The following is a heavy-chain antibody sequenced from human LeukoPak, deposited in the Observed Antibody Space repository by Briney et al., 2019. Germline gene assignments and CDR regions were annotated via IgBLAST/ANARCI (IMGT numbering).Heavy chain of an antibody. V-gene: IGHV1-8*01. CDR2: MNPNSGNT. D-gene: IGHD2-15*01. CDR3: ARGPRYCSGGSCCFYFQH. J-gene: IGHJ1*01. Sequence: GASVKVSCKASGYTFTSYDINCVRQATGQGLEWMGWMNPNSGNTGYAQKFQGRVTMTRNPSISTAYMELSSLRSEDTAVYYCARGPRYCSGGSCCFYFQHWGQGTLVTVSS. CDR1: GYTFTSYD.